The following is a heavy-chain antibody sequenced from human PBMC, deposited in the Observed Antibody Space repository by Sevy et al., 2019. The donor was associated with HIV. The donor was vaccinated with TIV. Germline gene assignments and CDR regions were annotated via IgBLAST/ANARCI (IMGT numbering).Heavy chain of an antibody. J-gene: IGHJ4*02. CDR2: ISSSSSYI. D-gene: IGHD3-22*01. Sequence: GGSLRLSCAASGFIFSNYNMHWVRQAPGKGLEWVSSISSSSSYIYYADSVKGRFTISRDNAKNSLYLQMNSLRAEDTAVEDCAGENYYDSTAYRVDYWGQGTLVTVSS. CDR1: GFIFSNYN. CDR3: AGENYYDSTAYRVDY. V-gene: IGHV3-21*01.